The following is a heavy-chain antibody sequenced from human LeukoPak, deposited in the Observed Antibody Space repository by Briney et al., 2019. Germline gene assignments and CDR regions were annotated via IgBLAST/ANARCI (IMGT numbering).Heavy chain of an antibody. D-gene: IGHD6-19*01. CDR2: MYISGET. CDR1: GASISTYY. J-gene: IGHJ4*02. Sequence: SETLSLTCTVSGASISTYYWSWIRQPAGKALGWIGRMYISGETNYNPSLKSRVTMSLDTSKNHFSLNLNSVTAADTAVYYCASGIQGAGNNYWGQGTLVTVSS. V-gene: IGHV4-4*07. CDR3: ASGIQGAGNNY.